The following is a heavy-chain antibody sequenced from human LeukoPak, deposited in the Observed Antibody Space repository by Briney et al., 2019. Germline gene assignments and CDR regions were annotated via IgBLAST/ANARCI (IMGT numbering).Heavy chain of an antibody. CDR3: TTVLRYDSGSYSDN. J-gene: IGHJ4*02. CDR1: RFTFTNAW. Sequence: GGSLSLSCAASRFTFTNAWMSWVRQAPGKGLEWVGRIKSKTDGGTTDYAAPVKGRFTISRDDSKNTVYLQMNALKTEDTAVYYCTTVLRYDSGSYSDNWGQGTLVTVSS. D-gene: IGHD3-10*01. CDR2: IKSKTDGGTT. V-gene: IGHV3-15*01.